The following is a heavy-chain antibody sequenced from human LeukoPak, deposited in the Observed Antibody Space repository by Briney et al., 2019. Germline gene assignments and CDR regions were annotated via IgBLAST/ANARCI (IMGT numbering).Heavy chain of an antibody. V-gene: IGHV1-24*01. J-gene: IGHJ4*02. CDR1: GYTLTELS. CDR2: FDPEDGET. CDR3: ATTIGRYSYGYTAND. Sequence: VASVKVSCKVSGYTLTELSMHWVRQAPGKGLEWMGGFDPEDGETIYAQKFQGRVTMTEDTSTDTAYMELSSLRSEDTAVHYCATTIGRYSYGYTANDWGQGTLVTVSS. D-gene: IGHD5-18*01.